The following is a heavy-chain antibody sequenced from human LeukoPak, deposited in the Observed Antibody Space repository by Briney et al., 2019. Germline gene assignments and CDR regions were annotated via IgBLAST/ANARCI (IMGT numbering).Heavy chain of an antibody. CDR1: GFIFSTYW. J-gene: IGHJ4*02. D-gene: IGHD6-6*01. Sequence: PGGSLRLSCVASGFIFSTYWMSWVRQAPGKGLEWVANIKQDGSEKYYVDSVKGRFTISRDDAKNSLYLQMNSLRAEDTAVYYCARDDYSSSDYWGQGTLVTVSS. V-gene: IGHV3-7*03. CDR2: IKQDGSEK. CDR3: ARDDYSSSDY.